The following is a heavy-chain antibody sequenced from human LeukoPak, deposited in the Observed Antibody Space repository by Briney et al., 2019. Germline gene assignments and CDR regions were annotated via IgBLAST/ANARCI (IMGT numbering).Heavy chain of an antibody. CDR2: ISGSGGST. CDR3: ARGPLYYSDSRGNPGDH. J-gene: IGHJ4*02. Sequence: PGGSLRLSCAASGFTFSSYGMSWVRQAPGKGLEWVSAISGSGGSTYYADSVKGRFTISRDNSKNTLYLQMNSLRAEDTAVYYCARGPLYYSDSRGNPGDHWGQGTLVTVSS. CDR1: GFTFSSYG. V-gene: IGHV3-23*01. D-gene: IGHD3-22*01.